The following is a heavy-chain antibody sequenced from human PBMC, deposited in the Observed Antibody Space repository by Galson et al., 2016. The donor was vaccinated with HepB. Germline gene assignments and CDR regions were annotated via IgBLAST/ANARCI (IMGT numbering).Heavy chain of an antibody. D-gene: IGHD3-9*01. CDR2: ISRSSSTI. V-gene: IGHV3-48*01. J-gene: IGHJ5*02. CDR1: GFTFSTYS. Sequence: SLRLSCAASGFTFSTYSMNWVRQAPGKGLEWVSYISRSSSTIHYADSVKGRFTISRDNAKNSVYLEMNSLRAEDTAMYYCARGYLGWSRDLWGQGTQVTVSS. CDR3: ARGYLGWSRDL.